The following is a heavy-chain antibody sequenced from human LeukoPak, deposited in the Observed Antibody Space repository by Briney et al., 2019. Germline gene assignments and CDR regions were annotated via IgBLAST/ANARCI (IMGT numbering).Heavy chain of an antibody. Sequence: SQTLSLTCVISGDSVSSNIAIWNWIRQSPSRGLEWLGRTYLTSKWYDEYAVSVKGRISITPDTSKNQFSLQLTSVTPEDTAIYYCARTVAAAQVDSWGQGTLVTVSS. V-gene: IGHV6-1*01. D-gene: IGHD6-13*01. CDR3: ARTVAAAQVDS. CDR1: GDSVSSNIAI. J-gene: IGHJ4*02. CDR2: TYLTSKWYD.